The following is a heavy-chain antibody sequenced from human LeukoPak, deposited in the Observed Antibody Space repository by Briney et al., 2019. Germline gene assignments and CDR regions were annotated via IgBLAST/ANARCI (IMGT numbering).Heavy chain of an antibody. CDR2: ISYDGNNK. J-gene: IGHJ4*02. CDR3: AKEYYGSGGFFDY. V-gene: IGHV3-30-3*01. CDR1: GFTFRNYA. Sequence: GGSLRLSCAASGFTFRNYAMHWVRQAPGKGLEWVAVISYDGNNKYYADSVKGRFTISRDNAKNSLHLQMNSLRAEDTAVYYCAKEYYGSGGFFDYWGQGTLVTVSS. D-gene: IGHD3-10*01.